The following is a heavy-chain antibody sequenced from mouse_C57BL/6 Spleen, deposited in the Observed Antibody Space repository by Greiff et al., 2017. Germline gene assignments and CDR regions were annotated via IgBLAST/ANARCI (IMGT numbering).Heavy chain of an antibody. J-gene: IGHJ2*01. CDR1: GYSITSGYY. CDR2: ISYDGSN. D-gene: IGHD1-1*01. CDR3: ARVITTVVASYYFDY. V-gene: IGHV3-6*01. Sequence: EVKLMESGPGLVKPSQSLSLTCSVTGYSITSGYYWNWIRQFPGNKLEWMGYISYDGSNNYNPSLKNRISITRDTSKNQFFLKLNSVTTEDTATYYCARVITTVVASYYFDYWGQGTTLTVSS.